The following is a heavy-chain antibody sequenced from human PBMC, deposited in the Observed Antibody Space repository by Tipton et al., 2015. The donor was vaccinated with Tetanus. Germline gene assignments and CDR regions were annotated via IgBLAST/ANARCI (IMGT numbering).Heavy chain of an antibody. CDR3: ARTQGSALIDY. J-gene: IGHJ4*02. Sequence: SLTCTVSGDSISSTSYYWSWIRQPPGKRLEWIGYIYYTGRTDYNPSLKSRVTISLDTSKNQFSLKLSSVTAADTAVYYCARTQGSALIDYWGQGTLVTVSS. CDR1: GDSISSTSYY. CDR2: IYYTGRT. V-gene: IGHV4-61*01. D-gene: IGHD2-8*01.